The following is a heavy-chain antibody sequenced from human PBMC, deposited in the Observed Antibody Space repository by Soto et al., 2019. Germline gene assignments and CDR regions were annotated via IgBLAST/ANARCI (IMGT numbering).Heavy chain of an antibody. CDR2: IYYSGST. J-gene: IGHJ4*02. Sequence: PSETLSLTCPVSGGSVSSGSYYWSWIRQPPGKGLEWIGYIYYSGSTNYNPSLKSRVTISVDTSKNQFSLKLSSVTAADTAVYYCASCYYDSSGFDYWGQGTLVTVSS. CDR1: GGSVSSGSYY. CDR3: ASCYYDSSGFDY. V-gene: IGHV4-61*01. D-gene: IGHD3-22*01.